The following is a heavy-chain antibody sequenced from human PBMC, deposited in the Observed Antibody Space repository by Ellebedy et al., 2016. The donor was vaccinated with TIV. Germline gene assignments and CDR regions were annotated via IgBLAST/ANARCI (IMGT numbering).Heavy chain of an antibody. CDR2: INPNTDVR. CDR3: ARWLRSPGFDY. V-gene: IGHV1-2*02. J-gene: IGHJ4*02. CDR1: GYTFTDYY. Sequence: AASVKVSCKASGYTFTDYYIHWVRQAPGQGLEWMGWINPNTDVRKYAQKFQGRVTMTRDTSLSTAHMELIRLRSDDTAVYYCARWLRSPGFDYWGQGTLLTVSS. D-gene: IGHD5-12*01.